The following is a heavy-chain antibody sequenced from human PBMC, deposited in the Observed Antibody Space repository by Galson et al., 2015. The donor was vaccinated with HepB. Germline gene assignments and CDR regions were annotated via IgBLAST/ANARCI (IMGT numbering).Heavy chain of an antibody. CDR2: IYYSGTT. D-gene: IGHD5-24*01. CDR1: GASISSSNYY. Sequence: SETLSLTCTVSGASISSSNYYWGWICQSPGKGLEWIGTIYYSGTTFYNPSLKSRVTISEDTSKNQFSLKLTSVTAADTAVYYCARLPMREYNWFDSWGQGALVTVSS. V-gene: IGHV4-39*01. J-gene: IGHJ5*01. CDR3: ARLPMREYNWFDS.